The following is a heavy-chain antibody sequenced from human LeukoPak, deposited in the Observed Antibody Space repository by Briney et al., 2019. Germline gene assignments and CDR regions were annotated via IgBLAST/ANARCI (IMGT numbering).Heavy chain of an antibody. J-gene: IGHJ4*01. CDR2: IYYSGST. V-gene: IGHV4-39*07. CDR1: GGSISSSSYY. Sequence: PSETLSLTCTVSGGSISSSSYYWGWIRQSPGKGLEWIGNIYYSGSTYYNPSLKSRVTISVDTSKNQFSLKLTSVTAADTAVYYCARDRDYWGHGTLVTVSS. CDR3: ARDRDY.